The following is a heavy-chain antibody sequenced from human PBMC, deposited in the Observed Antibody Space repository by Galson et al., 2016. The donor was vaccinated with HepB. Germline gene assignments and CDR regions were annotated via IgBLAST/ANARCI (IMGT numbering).Heavy chain of an antibody. D-gene: IGHD3-3*01. J-gene: IGHJ6*02. CDR2: ISSTSTYT. V-gene: IGHV3-11*06. Sequence: SLRLSCAASGFSFSNYYMTWIRKAPGKGLEWISNISSTSTYTNYADSVKGRFTISRDNVKNSLYLQMNSLRAEDTAVYYCARDREVPSWSVFSFDFSYYGMDVWGQGTTVTVSS. CDR3: ARDREVPSWSVFSFDFSYYGMDV. CDR1: GFSFSNYY.